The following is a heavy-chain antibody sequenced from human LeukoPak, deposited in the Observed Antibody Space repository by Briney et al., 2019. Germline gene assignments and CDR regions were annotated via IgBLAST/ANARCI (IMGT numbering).Heavy chain of an antibody. J-gene: IGHJ4*02. Sequence: SETLSLTCTVSGGSISSYYWSWIRQPPGKGLEWIGYIYYSGSTNYNPSLKSRVTISVDTSKNQFSLKLSSVTAADTAVYYCARQSIAAAGTRFGFDYWGQGTLVTVPS. CDR3: ARQSIAAAGTRFGFDY. V-gene: IGHV4-59*08. D-gene: IGHD6-13*01. CDR2: IYYSGST. CDR1: GGSISSYY.